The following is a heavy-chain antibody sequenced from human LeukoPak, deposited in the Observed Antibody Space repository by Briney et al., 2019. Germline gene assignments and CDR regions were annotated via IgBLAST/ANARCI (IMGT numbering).Heavy chain of an antibody. J-gene: IGHJ4*02. CDR3: ASDTWYYYDSSAVIPFDDY. D-gene: IGHD3-22*01. Sequence: RASVKVSCKASGGTFSSYAISWVRQAPGRGLEWMGRIIPIFGTANYAQKFQGRVTITTDESTSTAYMELSSLRSEDTAVYYCASDTWYYYDSSAVIPFDDYWGQGTLVTVSS. CDR1: GGTFSSYA. CDR2: IIPIFGTA. V-gene: IGHV1-69*05.